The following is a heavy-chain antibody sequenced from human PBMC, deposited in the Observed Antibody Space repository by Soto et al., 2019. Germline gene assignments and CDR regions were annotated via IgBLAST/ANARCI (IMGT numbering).Heavy chain of an antibody. CDR2: INHSGST. D-gene: IGHD6-19*01. J-gene: IGHJ4*02. CDR1: GGSFSGYY. CDR3: ARVSGWRDYYFDY. V-gene: IGHV4-34*01. Sequence: PSETLSLTCAVYGGSFSGYYWSWIRQPQGKGLEWIGEINHSGSTNYNPSLKSRVTISVDTSKNQFSLKLSSVTAADTAVYYCARVSGWRDYYFDYWGQGTLVTVSS.